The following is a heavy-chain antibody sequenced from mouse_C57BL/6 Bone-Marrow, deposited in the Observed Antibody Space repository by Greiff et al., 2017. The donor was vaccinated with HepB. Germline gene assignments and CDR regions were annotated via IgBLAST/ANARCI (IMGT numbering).Heavy chain of an antibody. D-gene: IGHD1-1*01. CDR3: ARLHGSRGDFDV. CDR2: INPNNGGT. Sequence: EVQLQQSGPELVKPGASVKISCKASGYTFTDYYMNWVKQSHGKSLEWIGDINPNNGGTSYNQKFKGKATLTVDKSSSTAYMELRSLTSEDSAVYYCARLHGSRGDFDVWGTGTTVTVSS. V-gene: IGHV1-26*01. CDR1: GYTFTDYY. J-gene: IGHJ1*03.